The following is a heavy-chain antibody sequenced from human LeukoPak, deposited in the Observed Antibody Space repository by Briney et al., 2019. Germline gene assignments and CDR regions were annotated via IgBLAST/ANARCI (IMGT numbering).Heavy chain of an antibody. CDR1: GYSFTSYW. CDR2: IDPSDSYT. V-gene: IGHV5-10-1*01. J-gene: IGHJ5*02. D-gene: IGHD1-26*01. Sequence: GESLKISCKGSGYSFTSYWISWVRQMPGKGLEWMGRIDPSDSYTNYGPSFQGHVTISADKSISTAYLQWSSLKASDTAMYYCARGPYSFDWLGPWGQGTLVTVSS. CDR3: ARGPYSFDWLGP.